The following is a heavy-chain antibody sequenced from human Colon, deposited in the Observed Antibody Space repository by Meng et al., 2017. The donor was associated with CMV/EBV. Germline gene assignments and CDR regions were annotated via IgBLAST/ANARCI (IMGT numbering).Heavy chain of an antibody. CDR3: ARDKGVRTFDT. CDR2: IRHDGSNE. Sequence: VQVVESGGGVVKAWESLRVYCAASGITFSSSGMHWISQARGKGLEWVALIRHDGSNEYDAESVRGRFTIYRDNSKNTVYLQMNSLRSEDTAVYYCARDKGVRTFDTWGQGILVTVSS. J-gene: IGHJ4*02. CDR1: GITFSSSG. V-gene: IGHV3-30*02. D-gene: IGHD2-21*01.